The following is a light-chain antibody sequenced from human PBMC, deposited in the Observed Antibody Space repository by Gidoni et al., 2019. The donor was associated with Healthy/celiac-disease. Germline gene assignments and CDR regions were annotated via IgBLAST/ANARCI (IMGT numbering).Light chain of an antibody. J-gene: IGKJ4*01. V-gene: IGKV1-5*03. CDR2: KAS. CDR3: QQYNSYSPLT. CDR1: QSISSW. Sequence: DIQMTQSPSTLSASVGDRITITCRASQSISSWLAWYQQKPGKAPKLLIYKASSLASGVPSRFSGSGSGTEFTLTISSLQPDDSATYYCQQYNSYSPLTFGGGTKVEIK.